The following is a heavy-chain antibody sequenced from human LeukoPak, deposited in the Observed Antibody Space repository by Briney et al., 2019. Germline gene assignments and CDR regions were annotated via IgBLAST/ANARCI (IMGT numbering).Heavy chain of an antibody. V-gene: IGHV3-53*01. J-gene: IGHJ4*02. CDR1: GFTVSSNY. CDR3: AREVRYITMIDY. CDR2: IYSGGST. Sequence: GGSLRLSCAASGFTVSSNYMSWVRQAPGKGLEWVSVIYSGGSTYYADSVKGRFTISRDNSKNTLYLQMNSLRAEDTAVYYCAREVRYITMIDYWGQGTLVTVSS. D-gene: IGHD3-22*01.